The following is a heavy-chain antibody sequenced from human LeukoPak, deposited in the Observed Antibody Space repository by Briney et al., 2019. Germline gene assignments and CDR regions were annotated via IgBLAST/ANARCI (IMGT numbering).Heavy chain of an antibody. V-gene: IGHV1-46*01. D-gene: IGHD6-13*01. J-gene: IGHJ4*02. Sequence: ASVKVSCKTSGYTFTTYYIHWVRQAPGQGLEWMGIIIPSGGSTNYAQKFQGRVTMTRDMSTSTVYMELSSLRSEDTAVYYCARDMRVRKDLDSSIWNRPLYYFDYWGQGTLVTVSS. CDR3: ARDMRVRKDLDSSIWNRPLYYFDY. CDR1: GYTFTTYY. CDR2: IIPSGGST.